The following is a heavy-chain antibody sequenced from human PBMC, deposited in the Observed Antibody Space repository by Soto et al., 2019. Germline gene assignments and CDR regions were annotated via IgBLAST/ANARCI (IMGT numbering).Heavy chain of an antibody. J-gene: IGHJ6*02. CDR1: GGTFSSYA. V-gene: IGHV1-69*13. CDR2: IIPIFGTA. D-gene: IGHD3-10*01. CDR3: ARTPYYYGSGSGYCYYGMDV. Sequence: ASVKVSCKASGGTFSSYAISWVRQAPGQGLEWMGGIIPIFGTANYAQKFQGRVTITADESTSTAYMELGSLRSEDTAVYYCARTPYYYGSGSGYCYYGMDVWGQGTTVTVSS.